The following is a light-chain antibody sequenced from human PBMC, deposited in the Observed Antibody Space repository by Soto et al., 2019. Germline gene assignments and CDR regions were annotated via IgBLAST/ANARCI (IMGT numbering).Light chain of an antibody. J-gene: IGKJ1*01. CDR2: GAS. V-gene: IGKV1-39*01. Sequence: DIQMTQSPSSLPASVGDSVTITCRASQAINKYLNWYQHKAGKAPKLLIYGASSLHKGVPARFRGSGAGTFFTLTISSLQPEDFATYYCQQSYTTPGTFGRGTTVEIK. CDR1: QAINKY. CDR3: QQSYTTPGT.